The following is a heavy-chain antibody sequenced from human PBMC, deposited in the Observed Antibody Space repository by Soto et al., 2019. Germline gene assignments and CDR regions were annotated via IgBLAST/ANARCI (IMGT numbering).Heavy chain of an antibody. J-gene: IGHJ2*01. CDR3: ARKKGFIREMSYCDV. Sequence: ASVKVSCKVSGYILTDLSIHWVRQAPGKGLEWMGGFDPEHGKTIYAQKFQGRVAMTEDTSTYTAYMEVNSLRSEDTAVYYCARKKGFIREMSYCDVWGRGPLVTVSS. CDR1: GYILTDLS. V-gene: IGHV1-24*01. CDR2: FDPEHGKT. D-gene: IGHD3-10*01.